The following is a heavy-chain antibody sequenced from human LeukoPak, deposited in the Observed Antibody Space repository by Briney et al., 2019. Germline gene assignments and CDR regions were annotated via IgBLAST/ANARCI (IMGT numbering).Heavy chain of an antibody. CDR3: ARDRGGPEGD. J-gene: IGHJ4*02. CDR2: IYSSGST. Sequence: PGGSLRLSCAASGFTVSSNYMSWVRQAPGKGLEWVSVIYSSGSTYYADSVKGRFTISRDNSKNTLYLHMNSLRADDTAVYYCARDRGGPEGDWGQGTLVTVSS. D-gene: IGHD2-15*01. V-gene: IGHV3-53*01. CDR1: GFTVSSNY.